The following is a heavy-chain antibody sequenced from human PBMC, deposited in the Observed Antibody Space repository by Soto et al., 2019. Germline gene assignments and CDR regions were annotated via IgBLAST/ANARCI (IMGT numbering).Heavy chain of an antibody. J-gene: IGHJ6*02. CDR2: MSYDGSNK. D-gene: IGHD2-8*01. Sequence: GGTLRLSCAASGFTFSSYAMHWVRQAPGKGLGWVAGMSYDGSNKYYADSVKGRFSISGDNGKNTRYLQMYGLNAEDTAVSYFARARMKGRQSVCNYHGMDVWGQGTTVTVSS. CDR1: GFTFSSYA. V-gene: IGHV3-30-3*01. CDR3: ARARMKGRQSVCNYHGMDV.